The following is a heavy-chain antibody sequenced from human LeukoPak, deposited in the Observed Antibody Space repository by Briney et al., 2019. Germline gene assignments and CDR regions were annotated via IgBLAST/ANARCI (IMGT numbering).Heavy chain of an antibody. Sequence: GGSLRLSCAASGFTFSSYSMNWVRQAPGKGLEWVASISDRGSYIYYTDSVKGRFTTTRDNAKNSLYLQMNSLRADDTAVYYCANHLACGSTSCPSFDDWGQGTLVTVSS. CDR2: ISDRGSYI. CDR1: GFTFSSYS. J-gene: IGHJ4*02. D-gene: IGHD2-2*01. V-gene: IGHV3-21*01. CDR3: ANHLACGSTSCPSFDD.